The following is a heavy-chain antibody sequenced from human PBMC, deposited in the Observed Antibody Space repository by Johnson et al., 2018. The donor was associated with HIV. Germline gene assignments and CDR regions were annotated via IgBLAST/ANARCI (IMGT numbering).Heavy chain of an antibody. V-gene: IGHV3-30*02. J-gene: IGHJ3*02. D-gene: IGHD3-22*01. CDR1: GFTFSSYG. CDR2: IRYDGIIK. Sequence: QVQLVESGGGVVQPGGSLRLSCAASGFTFSSYGMHWVRQAPGKGLQWVAFIRYDGIIKYYAESVKGRFTISRDNSKNTLSLQMNSLRAEDTAVYYCVYDSSGYYAFDMWGQGTMVTVSS. CDR3: VYDSSGYYAFDM.